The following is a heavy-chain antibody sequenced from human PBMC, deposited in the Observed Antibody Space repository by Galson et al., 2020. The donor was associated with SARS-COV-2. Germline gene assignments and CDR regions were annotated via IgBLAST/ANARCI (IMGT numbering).Heavy chain of an antibody. D-gene: IGHD6-13*01. J-gene: IGHJ5*02. Sequence: GESLKISCAASGFTFSDHYMNWIRQAPGKGLEWISYIDNSGDLIYYADSVKGRFIISRDNANNAVYLQINNLRVEDTAVYYCGRGGDASSWWRGTLIDIWGQGVLVTVSS. V-gene: IGHV3-11*01. CDR2: IDNSGDLI. CDR1: GFTFSDHY. CDR3: GRGGDASSWWRGTLIDI.